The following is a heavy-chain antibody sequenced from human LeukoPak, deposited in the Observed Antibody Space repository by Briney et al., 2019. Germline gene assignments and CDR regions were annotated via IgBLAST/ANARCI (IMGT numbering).Heavy chain of an antibody. D-gene: IGHD2-2*01. CDR1: GFTFSIYW. CDR2: INQDGSDK. Sequence: GGSLRLSCAASGFTFSIYWMNWVRQAPGKGLEWLANINQDGSDKNYVDSVKGRFIISRDNAKNSLYLQMNSLRAEDTAVYYCARGYCTGSSCSRSYWGQGTLVTVSS. J-gene: IGHJ4*02. V-gene: IGHV3-7*01. CDR3: ARGYCTGSSCSRSY.